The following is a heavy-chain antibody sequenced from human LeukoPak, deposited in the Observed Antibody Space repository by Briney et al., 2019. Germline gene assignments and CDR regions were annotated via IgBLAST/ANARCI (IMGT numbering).Heavy chain of an antibody. CDR1: GGSFSGYY. J-gene: IGHJ6*04. CDR3: ASRSALTGYLYYYYGMDV. Sequence: SETLSLTCAVYGGSFSGYYRSWIRQPPGKGLEWIGEINHSGSTNYNPSLKSRVTISVDTSKNQFSLRLSSVTAADTAVYYCASRSALTGYLYYYYGMDVWGKGTTVTVSS. V-gene: IGHV4-34*01. CDR2: INHSGST. D-gene: IGHD3-9*01.